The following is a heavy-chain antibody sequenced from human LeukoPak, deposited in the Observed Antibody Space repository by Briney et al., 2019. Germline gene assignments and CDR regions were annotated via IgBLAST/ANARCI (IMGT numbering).Heavy chain of an antibody. CDR1: GYTFTGYY. D-gene: IGHD3-3*01. Sequence: ASVKVSCKASGYTFTGYYIHWLRQAPGQGLEWMGWISPNSGGTNFAQKFQGRVTMTRDTSISTAYMELSRLRSDDTAVYYCARAGYYDFWSGHNKGDAFDIWGQGAMVTVSS. J-gene: IGHJ3*02. CDR2: ISPNSGGT. CDR3: ARAGYYDFWSGHNKGDAFDI. V-gene: IGHV1-2*02.